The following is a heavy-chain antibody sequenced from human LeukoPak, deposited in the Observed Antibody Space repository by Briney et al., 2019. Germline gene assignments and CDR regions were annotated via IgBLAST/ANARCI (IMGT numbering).Heavy chain of an antibody. CDR3: ARHRGALFGPKDV. J-gene: IGHJ6*02. CDR2: VYYSGYT. V-gene: IGHV4-39*01. CDR1: GGSISSRSYY. Sequence: SETLSLTCTVSGGSISSRSYYWGWIRQPPGKGLEWIGSVYYSGYTYYDPSLKSRVTMSVDTSKNQFSLKLSSVTAADTALYYCARHRGALFGPKDVWGQGTTVTVSS. D-gene: IGHD3-3*01.